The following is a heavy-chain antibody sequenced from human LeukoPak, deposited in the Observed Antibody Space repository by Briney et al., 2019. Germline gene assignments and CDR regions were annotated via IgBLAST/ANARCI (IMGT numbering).Heavy chain of an antibody. D-gene: IGHD1-1*01. J-gene: IGHJ5*02. V-gene: IGHV1-69*01. CDR2: IPIFGTA. CDR3: ARVEVDWNDGYNWFDP. Sequence: IPIFGTANYAQKFQGRVTITADESTSTAYMELSSLRSEDTAVYYCARVEVDWNDGYNWFDPWGQGTLVTVSS.